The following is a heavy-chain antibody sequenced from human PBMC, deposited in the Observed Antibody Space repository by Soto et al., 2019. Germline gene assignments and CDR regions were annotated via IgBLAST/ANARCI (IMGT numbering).Heavy chain of an antibody. CDR2: ISAYNGNT. J-gene: IGHJ4*02. V-gene: IGHV1-18*01. D-gene: IGHD5-12*01. CDR3: ARGGITYSGYDWGSDY. CDR1: GYTFTSYG. Sequence: QVQLVQSGAAVKKPGASVKVSCKASGYTFTSYGISWVRQAPGQGRAWMGWISAYNGNTNYAQKLQGRVTMTTDTSTSTAYMELRSLRSYDTAVYYCARGGITYSGYDWGSDYWCQGTLVTVSS.